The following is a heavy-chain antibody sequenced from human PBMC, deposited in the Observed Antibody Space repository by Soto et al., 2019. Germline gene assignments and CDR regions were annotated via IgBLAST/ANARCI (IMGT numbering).Heavy chain of an antibody. CDR1: GFTFSGSA. D-gene: IGHD6-6*01. V-gene: IGHV3-73*01. Sequence: GGSLRLSWAASGFTFSGSAMHWFRQASGKGLEWVGRIRSKANSYATAYAASVKGRFTISRDDSKNTAYLQMNSLKTEDTAVYYCTRQSIAARPGDYYYYYHMDVWGKGTTVTVSS. CDR3: TRQSIAARPGDYYYYYHMDV. J-gene: IGHJ6*03. CDR2: IRSKANSYAT.